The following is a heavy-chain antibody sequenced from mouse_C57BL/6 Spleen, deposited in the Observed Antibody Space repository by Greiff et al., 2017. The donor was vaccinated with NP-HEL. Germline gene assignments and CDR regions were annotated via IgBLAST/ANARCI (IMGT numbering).Heavy chain of an antibody. J-gene: IGHJ3*01. Sequence: VQLQESDAELVKPGASVKLSCKVSGYTFTDHTIHWLKQRPEQGLEWIGDIYPRDGSTNYNEKFKSKATMTADKSSSTAYMQLNSLTSEDSAVYYCARGCCGSAGFAYWGQGTLVTVSA. D-gene: IGHD3-3*01. V-gene: IGHV1-78*01. CDR2: IYPRDGST. CDR1: GYTFTDHT. CDR3: ARGCCGSAGFAY.